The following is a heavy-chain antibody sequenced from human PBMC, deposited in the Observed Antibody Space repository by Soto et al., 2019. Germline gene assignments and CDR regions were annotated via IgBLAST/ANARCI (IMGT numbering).Heavy chain of an antibody. CDR1: GFTFSSYS. CDR3: ARTKYSSGFEDAFDI. J-gene: IGHJ3*02. Sequence: GGSLRLSCAASGFTFSSYSMNWVRQAPGKGLEWVSSISSSSSYIYYADSVKGRFTISRDNAKNSLYLQMNSLRAEDTGVYYCARTKYSSGFEDAFDIWGQGTMVTVSS. CDR2: ISSSSSYI. V-gene: IGHV3-21*01. D-gene: IGHD6-19*01.